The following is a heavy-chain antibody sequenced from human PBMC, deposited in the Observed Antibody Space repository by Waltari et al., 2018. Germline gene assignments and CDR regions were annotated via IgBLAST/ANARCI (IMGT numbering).Heavy chain of an antibody. D-gene: IGHD2-2*03. CDR3: RRQVLGYCTSAACRRLES. J-gene: IGHJ4*02. CDR2: IYHSGDV. Sequence: QVQLQESGPGLVKPSETLSLTCDVSGYAINSGFYWGWIRQPPGKGLEWISTIYHSGDVFYNPSLASRLTTSMDTSKNQFSLKLKSVTAADTAVYYCRRQVLGYCTSAACRRLESWGRGTLVTVSS. V-gene: IGHV4-38-2*01. CDR1: GYAINSGFY.